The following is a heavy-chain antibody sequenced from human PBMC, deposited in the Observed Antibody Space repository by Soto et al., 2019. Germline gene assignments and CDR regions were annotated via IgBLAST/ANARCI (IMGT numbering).Heavy chain of an antibody. J-gene: IGHJ6*02. Sequence: PGESLKISCKGSGYSFTSYWIGWVRQMPGKGLEWMGIIYPGDSDTRYSPSFRGQVTISADKSISTAYLQWSSLKASDTAMYYCARLRSTNLRSSDYYGSGSYPWSVEDYYYYYGMDVWGQGTTVTVSS. D-gene: IGHD3-10*01. CDR1: GYSFTSYW. CDR2: IYPGDSDT. V-gene: IGHV5-51*01. CDR3: ARLRSTNLRSSDYYGSGSYPWSVEDYYYYYGMDV.